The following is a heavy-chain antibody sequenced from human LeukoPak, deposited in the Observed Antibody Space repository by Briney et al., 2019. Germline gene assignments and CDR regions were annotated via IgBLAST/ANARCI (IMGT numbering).Heavy chain of an antibody. J-gene: IGHJ4*02. CDR3: ARTYSYGFLPDY. V-gene: IGHV1-2*02. CDR2: INPNSGGT. D-gene: IGHD5-18*01. CDR1: GYTFTGYY. Sequence: ASVKVSCKASGYTFTGYYMHWVRQAPGQGLEWMGWINPNSGGTNYAQKFQGRVTMTRDTSISTAYMELSRLGSDDTAVYYCARTYSYGFLPDYWGQGTLVTVSS.